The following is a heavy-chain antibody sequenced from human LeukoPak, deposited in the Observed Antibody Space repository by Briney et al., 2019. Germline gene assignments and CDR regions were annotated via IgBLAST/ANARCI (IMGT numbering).Heavy chain of an antibody. CDR3: ARGSRYSSGYDYIDH. Sequence: SETLSLTCTVSGGSISSGSDYCSWIRQTAGKGLEWTGRSYSSGSTNYNPSLKSRVSISVDTSKNQFSLRLSSVTAADTAVYYCARGSRYSSGYDYIDHWGQGTLVTVSS. J-gene: IGHJ4*02. CDR2: SYSSGST. D-gene: IGHD3-22*01. V-gene: IGHV4-61*02. CDR1: GGSISSGSDY.